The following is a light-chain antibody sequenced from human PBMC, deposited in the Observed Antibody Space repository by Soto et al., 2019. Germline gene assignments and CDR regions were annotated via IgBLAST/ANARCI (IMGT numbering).Light chain of an antibody. CDR3: SSYAGSNNLV. CDR2: EVS. J-gene: IGLJ2*01. CDR1: SSDVGGYNY. Sequence: QSALTQPPSASGSPGQSVTISCTGTSSDVGGYNYVSWYQQYPGKAPKVMIYEVSKRPSGVPDRFSGSKSGNTASLTVSGLQAEDKADYYCSSYAGSNNLVFGGGTKLTVL. V-gene: IGLV2-8*01.